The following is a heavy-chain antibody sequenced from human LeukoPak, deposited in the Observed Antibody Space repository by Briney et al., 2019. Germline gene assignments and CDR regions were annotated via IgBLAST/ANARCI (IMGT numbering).Heavy chain of an antibody. CDR1: GGSFSGYY. Sequence: SETLSLTCAIYGGSFSGYYWSWIRQPPGKGLEWIGEINHSGSTNYNPSLKSRVTISVDTSKNQFSLKLSSVTAADTAVYYCAKHSGSYYFDYWGQGTLVTVSS. D-gene: IGHD1-26*01. CDR3: AKHSGSYYFDY. V-gene: IGHV4-34*01. J-gene: IGHJ4*02. CDR2: INHSGST.